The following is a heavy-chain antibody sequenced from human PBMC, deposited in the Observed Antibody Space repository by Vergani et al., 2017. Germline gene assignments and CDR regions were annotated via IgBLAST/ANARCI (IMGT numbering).Heavy chain of an antibody. CDR1: GFTFSSYG. CDR3: AKHYYYYYYMDV. Sequence: QVQLVESGGGVVQPGRSLRLSCAASGFTFSSYGMHWVRQAPGKGLEWVAVISYDGSNKYYADSVKGRFTISRDNSKKTLYLQMNSLRAEDTAVYYCAKHYYYYYYMDVWGKGTTVTVSS. V-gene: IGHV3-30*18. CDR2: ISYDGSNK. J-gene: IGHJ6*03.